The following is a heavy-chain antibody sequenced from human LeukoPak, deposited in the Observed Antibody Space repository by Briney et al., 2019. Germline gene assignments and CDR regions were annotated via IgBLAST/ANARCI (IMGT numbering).Heavy chain of an antibody. CDR1: GFTFSSYG. V-gene: IGHV3-48*04. J-gene: IGHJ4*02. CDR3: ARSGLWFGEDNIDY. Sequence: GGSLRLSCAASGFTFSSYGMSWVRQAPGQGLEWVSYISSSGSTIYYADSVKGRFTISRDNDKNSLYLQMNSLRVEDTAVYYCARSGLWFGEDNIDYWGQGTLVTVSS. CDR2: ISSSGSTI. D-gene: IGHD3-10*01.